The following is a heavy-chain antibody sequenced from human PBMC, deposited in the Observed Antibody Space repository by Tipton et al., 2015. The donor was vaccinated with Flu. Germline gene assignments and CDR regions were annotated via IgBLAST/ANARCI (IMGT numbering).Heavy chain of an antibody. D-gene: IGHD3-10*01. Sequence: TLSLTCTVSGGSISSGGYYWSWIRQHPGKGLEWIGYIYYSGSTYYNPSLKSRVTISVDTSKNQFSLKLSSVTAADTAVYYCKGRHRGAMVRGVIGTDYGMDVWGQGTTVTVSS. CDR2: IYYSGST. V-gene: IGHV4-31*03. CDR1: GGSISSGGYY. J-gene: IGHJ6*02. CDR3: KGRHRGAMVRGVIGTDYGMDV.